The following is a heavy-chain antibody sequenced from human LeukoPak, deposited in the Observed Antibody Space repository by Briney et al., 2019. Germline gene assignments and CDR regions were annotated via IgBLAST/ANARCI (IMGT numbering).Heavy chain of an antibody. CDR2: IYWDDDK. V-gene: IGHV2-5*08. D-gene: IGHD1-26*01. CDR1: GGSISSYYW. CDR3: AREIVGATPFDY. Sequence: TLSLTCTVSGGSISSYYWSWIRQPPGKALEWLALIYWDDDKRYSPSLKSRLTITKDTSKNQVVLTMTNMDPVDTATYYCAREIVGATPFDYWGQGTLVTVSS. J-gene: IGHJ4*02.